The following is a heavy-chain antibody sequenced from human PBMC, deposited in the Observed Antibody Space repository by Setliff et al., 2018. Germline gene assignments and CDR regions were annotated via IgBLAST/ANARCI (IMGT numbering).Heavy chain of an antibody. D-gene: IGHD6-19*01. CDR2: IHYSGST. CDR3: ARGNSRSSVWYVVPHFDY. CDR1: GGSISTYY. Sequence: SETLSLPCTVSGGSISTYYWSWIRQPPEKGLELIAYIHYSGSTNQNPSLKSRVTISVDTSKNQFSLRLKSVTAADTAVYYCARGNSRSSVWYVVPHFDYWGQGTLVTVS. V-gene: IGHV4-59*08. J-gene: IGHJ4*02.